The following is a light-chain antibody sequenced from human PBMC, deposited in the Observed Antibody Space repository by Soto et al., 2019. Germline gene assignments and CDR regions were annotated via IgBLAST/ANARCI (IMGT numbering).Light chain of an antibody. CDR3: AAWDDSRSAHYV. CDR1: SSNIGSNY. J-gene: IGLJ1*01. V-gene: IGLV1-47*01. CDR2: RNS. Sequence: QSVLTQPPSASGTPGQRVTISCSGSSSNIGSNYVYWYQQLPGTAPKLLIYRNSQRPSGVPDRFSGSKSGTSASLAISGLRSEDEADYYCAAWDDSRSAHYVFGTGTKVTVL.